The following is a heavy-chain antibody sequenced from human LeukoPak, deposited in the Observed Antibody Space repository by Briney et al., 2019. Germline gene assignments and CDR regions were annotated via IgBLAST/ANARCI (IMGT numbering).Heavy chain of an antibody. V-gene: IGHV1-18*01. CDR1: GYTIINYG. CDR3: ARGVGATSWYLDY. D-gene: IGHD2-21*02. CDR2: ISAYNGNT. Sequence: ASVKVSCKASGYTIINYGVNWVRQAPGQGLEWMGWISAYNGNTNYAQKFQGRVTMTTDTSTSTAYMDLRSLTSDDTAVYYCARGVGATSWYLDYWGQGTLVSVSS. J-gene: IGHJ4*02.